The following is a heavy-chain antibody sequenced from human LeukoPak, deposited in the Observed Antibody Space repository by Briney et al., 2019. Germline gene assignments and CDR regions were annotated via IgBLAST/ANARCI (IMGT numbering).Heavy chain of an antibody. J-gene: IGHJ4*02. CDR1: GFTFSSYA. Sequence: PGGSLRLSCAASGFTFSSYAMSWVRQAPGKGLEWVSAISGSGHSTDYADSVKGRFTISRDNSKNTLYLEMNSLRVEDTAVYYWAKDSSLLVLWYGDYFDYWGQGTLVTVSS. CDR3: AKDSSLLVLWYGDYFDY. V-gene: IGHV3-23*01. CDR2: ISGSGHST. D-gene: IGHD2-2*01.